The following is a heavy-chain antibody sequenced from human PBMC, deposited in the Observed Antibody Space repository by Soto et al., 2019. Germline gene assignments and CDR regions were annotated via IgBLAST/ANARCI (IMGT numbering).Heavy chain of an antibody. CDR1: GFTFSSYT. CDR2: ISSSGTYT. V-gene: IGHV3-21*01. J-gene: IGHJ4*02. Sequence: GGSLRLSCAASGFTFSSYTMSWVRQAPGKGLEWVSFISSSGTYTYYADSLKGRFTISRDNAKDSLYLQMNSLRAEDTAVYYCANPGITMVRGVIWPDYWGQGTLVTVSS. D-gene: IGHD3-10*01. CDR3: ANPGITMVRGVIWPDY.